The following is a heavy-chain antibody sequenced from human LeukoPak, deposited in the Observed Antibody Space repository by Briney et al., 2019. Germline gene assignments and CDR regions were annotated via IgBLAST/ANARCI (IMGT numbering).Heavy chain of an antibody. D-gene: IGHD6-19*01. Sequence: SETLSLTCAVSGYSISSSYYWGWIRQPPGKGLEWIGSIYHSGSTYYNPSLKSRVTISVDTSKNQFSLKLSSVTAADTAVYYCARGQWLVRVYFDYWGQGTLVTVSS. CDR1: GYSISSSYY. CDR2: IYHSGST. V-gene: IGHV4-38-2*01. J-gene: IGHJ4*02. CDR3: ARGQWLVRVYFDY.